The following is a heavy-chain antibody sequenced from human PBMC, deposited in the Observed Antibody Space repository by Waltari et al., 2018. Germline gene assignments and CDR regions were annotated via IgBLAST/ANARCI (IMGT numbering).Heavy chain of an antibody. CDR3: ARIIGLHTVVVLPNYFDN. J-gene: IGHJ4*02. Sequence: QVQLVESGGGLVKPGGSLRLSCSAPGFATSDYYRSWIRQAPGKGLEWVSYISRISSYTNYADSVKGRFTISRDNAKNSVYLQMNSLRVEDTAVYYCARIIGLHTVVVLPNYFDNWGQGTLVTVSS. CDR2: ISRISSYT. D-gene: IGHD2-21*01. V-gene: IGHV3-11*06. CDR1: GFATSDYY.